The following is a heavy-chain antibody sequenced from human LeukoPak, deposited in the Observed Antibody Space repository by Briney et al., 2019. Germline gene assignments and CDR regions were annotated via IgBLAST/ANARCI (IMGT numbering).Heavy chain of an antibody. D-gene: IGHD1-26*01. J-gene: IGHJ4*02. CDR1: GFTFSSYA. V-gene: IGHV3-23*01. CDR3: ARVKDSGSYSGFDY. CDR2: ISGSGGST. Sequence: GGSLRLSCAASGFTFSSYAMSWVRQAPGKGLEWVSAISGSGGSTYYADSVKGRFTISRDNSKNTLYLQMNSLRAEDTAVYYCARVKDSGSYSGFDYWGQGTLVTVSS.